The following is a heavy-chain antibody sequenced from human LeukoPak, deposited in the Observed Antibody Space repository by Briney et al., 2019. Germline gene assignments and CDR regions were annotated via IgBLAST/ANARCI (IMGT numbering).Heavy chain of an antibody. CDR2: ISTGGNT. Sequence: PSETLSLTCTVSVGSISGCNWNCIRQPTGKGLEWIGRISTGGNTAYTPSLKSRITLSLDTTKNQLSLNLTSVTAADTAMYYCARSLVGSTYFYYWGQGTLVTVSS. CDR1: VGSISGCN. V-gene: IGHV4-4*07. J-gene: IGHJ4*02. D-gene: IGHD2-2*01. CDR3: ARSLVGSTYFYY.